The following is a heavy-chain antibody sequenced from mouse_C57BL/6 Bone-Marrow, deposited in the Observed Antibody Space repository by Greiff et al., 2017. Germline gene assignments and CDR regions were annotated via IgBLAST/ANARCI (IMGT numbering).Heavy chain of an antibody. J-gene: IGHJ3*01. D-gene: IGHD1-1*01. Sequence: QVQLKQPGAELVRPGTSVKLSCKASGYTFTSYWMHWVKQRPGQGLEWIGVIDPSDSYTNYNQKFKGKATLTADKSSSTAYMQLSSLTYEDSAVYYCAIPLLLLRYRAWFAYWGQGTLVTVSA. CDR3: AIPLLLLRYRAWFAY. V-gene: IGHV1-59*01. CDR2: IDPSDSYT. CDR1: GYTFTSYW.